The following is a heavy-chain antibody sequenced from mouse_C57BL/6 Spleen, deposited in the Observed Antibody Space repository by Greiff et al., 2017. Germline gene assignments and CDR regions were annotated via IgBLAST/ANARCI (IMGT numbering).Heavy chain of an antibody. Sequence: VQLQQPGAELVRPGSSVKLSCKASGYTFTSYWMDWVKQRPGQGLEWIGNIYPSDSETHYNQKFKDKATLTVDKSSSTAYMQLSSLTSEDSAVYYCARGGVYYYAMDYWGQGTSVTVSS. J-gene: IGHJ4*01. CDR3: ARGGVYYYAMDY. CDR1: GYTFTSYW. V-gene: IGHV1-61*01. CDR2: IYPSDSET.